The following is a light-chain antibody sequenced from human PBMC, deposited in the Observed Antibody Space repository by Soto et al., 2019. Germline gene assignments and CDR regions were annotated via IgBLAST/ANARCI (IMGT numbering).Light chain of an antibody. J-gene: IGKJ5*01. Sequence: ELVLTQSPAPLSLSPGERDKLSCRASQSVSSYLAWYQEKPGQAPRLLIYDASNRAAGIPDRFSGSGSGTDFTLTISRLEPEDFAVYYCQQYGSSPPITFGQGTRLEN. CDR2: DAS. CDR1: QSVSSY. CDR3: QQYGSSPPIT. V-gene: IGKV3-20*01.